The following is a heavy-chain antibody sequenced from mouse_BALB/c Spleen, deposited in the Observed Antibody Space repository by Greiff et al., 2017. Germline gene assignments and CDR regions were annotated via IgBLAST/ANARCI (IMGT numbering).Heavy chain of an antibody. D-gene: IGHD2-3*01. CDR3: ARSEEYDGYYGFAY. CDR2: IDPSDSYT. CDR1: GYTFTSYW. V-gene: IGHV1-69*02. J-gene: IGHJ3*01. Sequence: QVQLQQPGAELVKPGASVKLSCKASGYTFTSYWMHWVKQRPGQGLEWIGEIDPSDSYTNYNQKFKGKATLTVDKSSSTAYMQLSSLTSEDSAVYYCARSEEYDGYYGFAYWGQGTLVTVSA.